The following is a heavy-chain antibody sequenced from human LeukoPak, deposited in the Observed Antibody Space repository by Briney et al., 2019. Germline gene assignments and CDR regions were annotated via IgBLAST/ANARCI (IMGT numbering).Heavy chain of an antibody. J-gene: IGHJ4*02. CDR3: AKLPEPPIGPGYGEFDY. D-gene: IGHD5-12*01. CDR1: GFTFSSYA. V-gene: IGHV3-23*01. Sequence: GGSLRLSCAASGFTFSSYAMSWVRQAPGKGLEWVSAISGSGGNTYYADSVKGRFTISRDNSKNTLYLQMNSLRAEDTAVYYCAKLPEPPIGPGYGEFDYWRQGTLVTVSS. CDR2: ISGSGGNT.